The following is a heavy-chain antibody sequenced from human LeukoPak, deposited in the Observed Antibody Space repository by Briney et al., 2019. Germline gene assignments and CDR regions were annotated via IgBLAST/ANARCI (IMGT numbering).Heavy chain of an antibody. Sequence: SVKVSCKASGGTFSSYAISWVRQAPGQGLEWMGGIIPIFGTGNYAQKFQGRVAITADKSTSTSYMELSSLRSEDTAVYYCASSLLSSAYYYYMDVWGKGTTVTVSS. V-gene: IGHV1-69*06. CDR1: GGTFSSYA. CDR3: ASSLLSSAYYYYMDV. J-gene: IGHJ6*03. CDR2: IIPIFGTG. D-gene: IGHD2/OR15-2a*01.